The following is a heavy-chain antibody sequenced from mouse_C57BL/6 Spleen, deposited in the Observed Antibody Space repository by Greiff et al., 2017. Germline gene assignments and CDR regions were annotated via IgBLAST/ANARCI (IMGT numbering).Heavy chain of an antibody. Sequence: EVKLVESGEGLVKPGGSLKLSCAASGFTFSSYAMSWVRQTPEKRLEWVAYISSGGDYIYYADTVKGRFTISRDNARNTLYLQMSSLKSEDTAMYYCTRDQLGLGAMDYWGQGTSVTVSS. CDR2: ISSGGDYI. V-gene: IGHV5-9-1*02. J-gene: IGHJ4*01. CDR3: TRDQLGLGAMDY. D-gene: IGHD4-1*02. CDR1: GFTFSSYA.